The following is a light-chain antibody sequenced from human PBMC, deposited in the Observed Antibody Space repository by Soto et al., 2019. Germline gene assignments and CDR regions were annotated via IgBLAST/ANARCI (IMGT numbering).Light chain of an antibody. Sequence: EIVLTQSPVTLSVSPGERATLSCLASQSVRSNLAWYQQKPGQAPRLLISGASARATGIPARFSGGGSGAEYTLTISSLQSEDFAVYYCQQYDKWPRTFGQGTKVDIK. CDR1: QSVRSN. CDR3: QQYDKWPRT. J-gene: IGKJ1*01. CDR2: GAS. V-gene: IGKV3-15*01.